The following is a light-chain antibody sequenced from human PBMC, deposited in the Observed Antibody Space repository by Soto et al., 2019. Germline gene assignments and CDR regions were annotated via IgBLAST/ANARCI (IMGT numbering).Light chain of an antibody. CDR2: GAS. Sequence: EIVLTQSPGTLSLSPGERATLSCRASPRVSSSYLAWYQQKPGQAPRLLIYGASSRATGIPDRFSGSGSGTDFTLTISRLEPEDFAVYYCQRYGSSPRTFGQGTKVEIK. CDR3: QRYGSSPRT. V-gene: IGKV3-20*01. CDR1: PRVSSSY. J-gene: IGKJ1*01.